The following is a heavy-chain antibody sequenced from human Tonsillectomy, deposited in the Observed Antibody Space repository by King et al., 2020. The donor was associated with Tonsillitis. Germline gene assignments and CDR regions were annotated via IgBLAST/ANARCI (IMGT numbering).Heavy chain of an antibody. Sequence: VQLVESGGGLVQPGGSLRLFCAASGFTFSNYGMSWVRQAPGKGLEWVSAISGSGGSTYYADSVKGRLTISRDNSKNTLSLQMNSLRAEDTAVYYCAKDQQMTPVSTSRNFDYWGQGTLVTVSS. J-gene: IGHJ4*02. D-gene: IGHD4-17*01. CDR1: GFTFSNYG. CDR3: AKDQQMTPVSTSRNFDY. CDR2: ISGSGGST. V-gene: IGHV3-23*04.